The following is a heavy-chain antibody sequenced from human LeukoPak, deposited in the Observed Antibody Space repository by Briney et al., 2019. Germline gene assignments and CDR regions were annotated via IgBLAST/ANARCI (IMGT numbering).Heavy chain of an antibody. V-gene: IGHV3-23*01. CDR2: ISGSGGST. D-gene: IGHD6-19*01. Sequence: PGGSLRLSCAASGFTFSSYAMSWVRQAPGEGLEWVSAISGSGGSTYYADSVTGRFTISRDNSTHTLSLHMHSLRAEDTAVYYCARKSSAVAGPFDYWGQGTLVTVSS. CDR1: GFTFSSYA. J-gene: IGHJ4*02. CDR3: ARKSSAVAGPFDY.